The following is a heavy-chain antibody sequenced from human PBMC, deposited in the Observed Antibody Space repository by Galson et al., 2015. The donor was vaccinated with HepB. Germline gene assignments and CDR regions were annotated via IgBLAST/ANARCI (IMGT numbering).Heavy chain of an antibody. Sequence: SLRLSCAASGFTFSSYAMHWVRQAPGKGLEWVAVISYDGSNKYYADSVKGRFTISRDNSKNTLYLQMNSLRAEDTAVYYCASNDPTVIDAFDIWGQGTMVTVSS. CDR3: ASNDPTVIDAFDI. CDR2: ISYDGSNK. CDR1: GFTFSSYA. D-gene: IGHD4-17*01. J-gene: IGHJ3*02. V-gene: IGHV3-30*04.